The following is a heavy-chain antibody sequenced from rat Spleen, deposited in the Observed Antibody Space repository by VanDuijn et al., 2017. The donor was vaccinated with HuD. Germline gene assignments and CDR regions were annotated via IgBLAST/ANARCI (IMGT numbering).Heavy chain of an antibody. CDR2: ISYGDSSGHSGT. D-gene: IGHD4-3*01. Sequence: EVQLVESGGGLVRPGRSLKLSCAASGFSFSSSGMAWVRQSPTKVLEWVATISYGDSSGHSGTYYRDSMKGRFTVSRDNAKSTLYLQMDSLRSEDTATYYCARQDTSGYSNWFGYWGQGTLVTVSS. V-gene: IGHV5-29*01. J-gene: IGHJ3*01. CDR1: GFSFSSSG. CDR3: ARQDTSGYSNWFGY.